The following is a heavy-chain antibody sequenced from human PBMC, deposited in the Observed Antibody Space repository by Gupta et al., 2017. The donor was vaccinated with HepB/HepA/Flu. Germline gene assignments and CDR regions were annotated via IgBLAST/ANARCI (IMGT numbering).Heavy chain of an antibody. CDR2: IIPIFGTA. J-gene: IGHJ3*02. CDR3: ARGFVDYYDSSGPPPNTDAFDI. D-gene: IGHD3-22*01. CDR1: GGTFSSYA. V-gene: IGHV1-69*01. Sequence: QVQLVQSGAEVKKPGSSVKVSCKASGGTFSSYAISWVRQAPGQGLEWMGGIIPIFGTANYAQKFQGRVTITADESTSTAYMELSSLRSEDTAVYYCARGFVDYYDSSGPPPNTDAFDIWGQGTMVTVSS.